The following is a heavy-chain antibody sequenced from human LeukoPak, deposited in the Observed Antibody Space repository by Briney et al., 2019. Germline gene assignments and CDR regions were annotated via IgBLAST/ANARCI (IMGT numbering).Heavy chain of an antibody. D-gene: IGHD3-22*01. CDR1: GFTFSGYG. V-gene: IGHV3-30*02. CDR3: ARDSYDSSGYYSPGFYYYYGMDV. J-gene: IGHJ6*02. CDR2: IWYDGSNK. Sequence: GGSLRLSCAASGFTFSGYGMHWVRQAPGKGLEWVALIWYDGSNKYYADSVKGRFTISRDNSKNTLYLQMNSLRAEDTAVYYCARDSYDSSGYYSPGFYYYYGMDVWGQGTTVTVSS.